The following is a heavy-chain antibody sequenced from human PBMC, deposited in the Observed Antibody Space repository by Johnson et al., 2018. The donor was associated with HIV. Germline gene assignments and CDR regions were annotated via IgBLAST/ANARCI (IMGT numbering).Heavy chain of an antibody. CDR3: ARDNIVLMVGGAFDI. J-gene: IGHJ3*02. CDR1: GLIFSRSW. V-gene: IGHV3-66*01. CDR2: IYSGGST. D-gene: IGHD2-8*01. Sequence: VQLVESGGGLVQSGGSLRLSCAASGLIFSRSWMHWVRQAPGKGLEWVSVIYSGGSTYYADSVKDRFTISRDNSKNTLYLQMNSLRAGDTAVFYCARDNIVLMVGGAFDIWGQGTMVTVSS.